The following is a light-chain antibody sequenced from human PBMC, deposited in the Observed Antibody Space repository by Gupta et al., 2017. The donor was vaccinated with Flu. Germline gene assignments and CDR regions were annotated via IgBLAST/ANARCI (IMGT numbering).Light chain of an antibody. J-gene: IGLJ2*01. CDR1: TLPKQY. CDR3: QSGDSSGNVV. Sequence: SYELTPPPSVSLSPGQTARITCSGDTLPKQYAYWYQQKSGQAPVLLIYKDTERPAGIPGRFSGSSSGTTVTVTISGAKEEEEAGYHCQSGDSSGNVVFGGGTKLTVL. V-gene: IGLV3-25*02. CDR2: KDT.